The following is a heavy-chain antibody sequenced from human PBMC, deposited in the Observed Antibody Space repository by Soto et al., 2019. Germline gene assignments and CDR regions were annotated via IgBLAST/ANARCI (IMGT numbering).Heavy chain of an antibody. V-gene: IGHV1-46*01. CDR1: GYTFTSYY. CDR2: INPSGGST. D-gene: IGHD3-3*01. J-gene: IGHJ6*02. Sequence: ASVKVSCKASGYTFTSYYMHWVRQAPGQGLEWMGIINPSGGSTSYAQKFQGRVTMTRDTSTSTVYMELSSLRSEDTAVYYCARDHPYDFWSGYPPYYGMDVWGQGTTVTVSS. CDR3: ARDHPYDFWSGYPPYYGMDV.